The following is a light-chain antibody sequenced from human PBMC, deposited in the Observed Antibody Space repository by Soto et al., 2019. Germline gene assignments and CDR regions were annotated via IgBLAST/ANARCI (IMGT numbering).Light chain of an antibody. CDR2: DVS. CDR3: CSYAGTSTYV. Sequence: QSALTQPPSVSGSPGQSVTISCTGTSSDVGDYDYVSWYLQHPGTAPKLLISDVSRRHSGVPDRFYGSKSGNTASLTISGLQVDDEGDYYCCSYAGTSTYVFGTGTKLTVL. J-gene: IGLJ1*01. CDR1: SSDVGDYDY. V-gene: IGLV2-11*01.